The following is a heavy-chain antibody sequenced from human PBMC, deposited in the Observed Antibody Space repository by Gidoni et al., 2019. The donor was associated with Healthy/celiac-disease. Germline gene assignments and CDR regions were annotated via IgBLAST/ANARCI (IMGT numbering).Heavy chain of an antibody. CDR2: IYPGDSDT. CDR3: ASGNYYGSGSYYKRGYYYYGMDV. D-gene: IGHD3-10*01. J-gene: IGHJ6*02. CDR1: GYSFTSYW. V-gene: IGHV5-51*01. Sequence: EVQLVQSGAEVKKPGESLKISCKGSGYSFTSYWIGWVRQMPGKGLEWMGIIYPGDSDTRYSPSFQGQVTISADKSISTAYLQWSSLKASDTAMYYCASGNYYGSGSYYKRGYYYYGMDVWGQGTTVTVSS.